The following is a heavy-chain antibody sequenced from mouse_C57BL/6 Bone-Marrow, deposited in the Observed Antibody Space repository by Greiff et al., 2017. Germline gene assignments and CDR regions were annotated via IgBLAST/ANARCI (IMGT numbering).Heavy chain of an antibody. CDR2: IYPRSGNT. V-gene: IGHV1-81*01. CDR3: ARSGWLLPYYYAMDY. CDR1: GYTFTSYG. Sequence: QVQLQQSGAELARPGASVKLSCKASGYTFTSYGISWVKQRTGQGLEWIGEIYPRSGNTYYNEKFKGKATLTADKSSSTAYMELRSLTSEDSAVYFCARSGWLLPYYYAMDYWGQGPSVTVSS. D-gene: IGHD2-3*01. J-gene: IGHJ4*01.